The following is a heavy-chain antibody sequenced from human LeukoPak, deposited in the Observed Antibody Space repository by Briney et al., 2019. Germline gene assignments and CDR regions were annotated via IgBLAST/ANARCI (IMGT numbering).Heavy chain of an antibody. J-gene: IGHJ4*02. CDR1: GYTFTGYF. CDR3: ARVEFGELLDY. CDR2: ISAYNGNT. D-gene: IGHD3-10*01. Sequence: ASVKVSCKASGYTFTGYFLHWVRQAPGQGLEWMGWISAYNGNTNYAQKLQGRVTMTTDTSTSTAYMELRSLRSDDTAVYYCARVEFGELLDYWGQGTLVTVSS. V-gene: IGHV1-18*04.